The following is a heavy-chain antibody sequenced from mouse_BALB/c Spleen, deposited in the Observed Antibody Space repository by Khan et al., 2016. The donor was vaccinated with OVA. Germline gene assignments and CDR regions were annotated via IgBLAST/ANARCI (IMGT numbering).Heavy chain of an antibody. D-gene: IGHD1-1*01. CDR2: INPNNGGT. J-gene: IGHJ2*01. CDR1: GYTFTDYN. V-gene: IGHV1-18*01. Sequence: EVQLQQSGPELVKPGASVKIPCKASGYTFTDYNMDWVKQSHGKSLEWIGDINPNNGGTIYNQKFKGKATLTVDKSSSTGYMELRSLTSEDTAVYYGARSLFSTTVVAGDFDYWGQGTTLTVSS. CDR3: ARSLFSTTVVAGDFDY.